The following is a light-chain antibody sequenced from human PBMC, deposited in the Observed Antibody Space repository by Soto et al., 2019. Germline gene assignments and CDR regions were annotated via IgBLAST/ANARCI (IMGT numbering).Light chain of an antibody. J-gene: IGLJ1*01. CDR2: DVT. Sequence: QSVLTQPRSVSGSPGQSVTISCTGTITDVGKYNYVSWYQQHPGKAPKLLMYDVTQRPSGVPDRFSGSKSGNTASLTISGLQAEDEADYYCCSYAGSYTYVFGVGTKVTV. CDR1: ITDVGKYNY. CDR3: CSYAGSYTYV. V-gene: IGLV2-11*01.